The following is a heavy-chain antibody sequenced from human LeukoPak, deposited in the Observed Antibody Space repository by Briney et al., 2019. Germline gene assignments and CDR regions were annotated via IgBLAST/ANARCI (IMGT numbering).Heavy chain of an antibody. D-gene: IGHD5-18*01. CDR3: ARRMQLCRFDP. Sequence: PGGSLRLSCAASGFTFSSYGMHWVRQAPGKGLEWVAVISYDGSNKYYADSVKGRFTISRDNSKNTLYLQMNSLRAEDTAVYYCARRMQLCRFDPWGQGTLVTVSS. J-gene: IGHJ5*02. CDR2: ISYDGSNK. CDR1: GFTFSSYG. V-gene: IGHV3-30*03.